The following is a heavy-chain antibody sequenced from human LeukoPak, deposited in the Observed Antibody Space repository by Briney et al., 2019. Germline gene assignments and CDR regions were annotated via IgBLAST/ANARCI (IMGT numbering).Heavy chain of an antibody. V-gene: IGHV4-39*07. CDR3: AREGLNMVRGVIPKEAWGWFDP. CDR1: GGSISSSNYY. J-gene: IGHJ5*02. CDR2: ISYSGGT. D-gene: IGHD3-10*01. Sequence: SETLSLTCTVSGGSISSSNYYWGWIRQPPGKGLEWIGSISYSGGTYYNPSLKSRVTISVDTSKNQFSLKLSSVTAADTAVYYCAREGLNMVRGVIPKEAWGWFDPWGQGTLVTVSS.